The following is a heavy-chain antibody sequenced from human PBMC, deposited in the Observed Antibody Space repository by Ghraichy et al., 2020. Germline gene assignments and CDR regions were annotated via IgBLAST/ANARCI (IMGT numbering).Heavy chain of an antibody. J-gene: IGHJ4*02. CDR2: IVGSGDNT. D-gene: IGHD4-17*01. V-gene: IGHV3-23*01. CDR3: VKDPPTTVTTTDY. CDR1: GFPFSNYV. Sequence: GESLNISCTASGFPFSNYVMNWVRQAPGKGLEWVSGIVGSGDNTYYADSVMGRFTISRDNSKNTLYLQMNSLRADDTAVYYCVKDPPTTVTTTDYWGQGTLVTVSS.